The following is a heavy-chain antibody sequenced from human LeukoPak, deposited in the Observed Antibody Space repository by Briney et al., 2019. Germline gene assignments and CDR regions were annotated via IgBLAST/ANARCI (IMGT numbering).Heavy chain of an antibody. CDR1: GYTFTGYH. CDR3: ASFYGDY. CDR2: INPYSGDT. Sequence: ASVKVSCKASGYTFTGYHIHWVRQAPGQGLEWMGRINPYSGDTNFAQKFQGRVTMTRDTSITTAYMDLSSLTPDDTAVYFCASFYGDYWGQGTLVTVSS. J-gene: IGHJ4*02. D-gene: IGHD2/OR15-2a*01. V-gene: IGHV1-2*06.